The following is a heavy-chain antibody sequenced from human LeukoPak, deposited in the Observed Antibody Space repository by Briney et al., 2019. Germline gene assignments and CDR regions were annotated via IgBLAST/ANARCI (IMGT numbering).Heavy chain of an antibody. V-gene: IGHV4-34*01. Sequence: SETLSLTCAVHGGSFSGYYWSLIRQPPGKGLEWIGEINHSGSTNYNPSLKSRVTISVDTSKNQFSLKLSSVTAADTAVYYCARGRRPLIVVVPAAFFDYWGQGTLVTVSS. D-gene: IGHD2-2*01. CDR2: INHSGST. CDR3: ARGRRPLIVVVPAAFFDY. CDR1: GGSFSGYY. J-gene: IGHJ4*02.